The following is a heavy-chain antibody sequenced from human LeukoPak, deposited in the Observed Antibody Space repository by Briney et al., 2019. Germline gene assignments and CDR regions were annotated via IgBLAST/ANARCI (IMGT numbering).Heavy chain of an antibody. CDR1: GFTFSDYS. CDR3: AKADLVRYFDWLSN. V-gene: IGHV3-21*01. D-gene: IGHD3-9*01. CDR2: ISRRSRHV. J-gene: IGHJ4*02. Sequence: GGSLRLSCAASGFTFSDYSMNWVRQAPGKGLEWVSSISRRSRHVYYAGSVKGRFTISRDNSKNTLYLQMNSLRAEDTAVYYCAKADLVRYFDWLSNWGQGTLVTVSS.